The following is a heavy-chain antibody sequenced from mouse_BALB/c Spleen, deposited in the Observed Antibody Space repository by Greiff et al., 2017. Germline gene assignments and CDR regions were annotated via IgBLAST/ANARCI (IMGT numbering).Heavy chain of an antibody. V-gene: IGHV1-12*01. CDR1: GYTFTSYN. Sequence: QVQLQQPGAELVKPGASVKMSCKASGYTFTSYNMHWVKQTPGQGLEWIGAIYPGNGDTSYNQKFKGKATLTADKSSSTAYMQLSSLTSEDSAVYYCARSGYGNYWYFDVWGAGTTVTVSS. J-gene: IGHJ1*01. CDR3: ARSGYGNYWYFDV. D-gene: IGHD2-10*02. CDR2: IYPGNGDT.